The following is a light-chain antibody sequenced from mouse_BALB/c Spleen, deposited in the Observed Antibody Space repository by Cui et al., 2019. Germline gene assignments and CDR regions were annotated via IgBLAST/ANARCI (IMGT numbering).Light chain of an antibody. CDR3: QQDSKLPPT. J-gene: IGKJ1*01. CDR2: YTS. V-gene: IGKV10-94*01. CDR1: QGNSNY. Sequence: DFQMTQTTSSLSASLGDRVTHSCSPSQGNSNYVNWYQQKPDGTVKLLIYYTSSLHSGVPSRFSGSGSGTDYSLTISNLEPEDIATYYCQQDSKLPPTFGGGTKLEIK.